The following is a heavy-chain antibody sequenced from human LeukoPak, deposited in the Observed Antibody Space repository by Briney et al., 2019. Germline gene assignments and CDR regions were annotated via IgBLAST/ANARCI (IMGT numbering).Heavy chain of an antibody. Sequence: PGGSLRLSCAASGFTVSSNYMSWVRQAPGKGLEWVSVIYIGGSTYYADSVKGRFTISGHNSKNTLYLQMNSLRAEDTAVYYCARASGYCSGGSCYSGYYYYGMDVWGQGTTVTVSS. CDR3: ARASGYCSGGSCYSGYYYYGMDV. J-gene: IGHJ6*02. CDR2: IYIGGST. CDR1: GFTVSSNY. V-gene: IGHV3-53*04. D-gene: IGHD2-15*01.